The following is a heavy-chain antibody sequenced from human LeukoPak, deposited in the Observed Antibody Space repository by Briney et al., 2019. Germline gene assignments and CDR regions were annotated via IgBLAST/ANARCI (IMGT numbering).Heavy chain of an antibody. CDR2: FDPEDGKT. Sequence: ASVKVSCKVSGYTLTDLPMHWVRQAPGKGLEWMGRFDPEDGKTIYATKFRCRVTVTEDTSTDTAYMELSSLRSDDTAMYYCATHTEYYEDSSGYYAYWGQGTLVTVSS. CDR1: GYTLTDLP. CDR3: ATHTEYYEDSSGYYAY. V-gene: IGHV1-24*01. J-gene: IGHJ4*02. D-gene: IGHD3-22*01.